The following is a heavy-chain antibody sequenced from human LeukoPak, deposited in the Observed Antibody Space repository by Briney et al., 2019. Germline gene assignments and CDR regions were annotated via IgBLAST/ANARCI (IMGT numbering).Heavy chain of an antibody. CDR2: VGGSDGTT. CDR1: GFTFSNYA. J-gene: IGHJ5*02. CDR3: ARRNAPYGPFDP. D-gene: IGHD3-10*01. V-gene: IGHV3-23*01. Sequence: GGSLRLSCAASGFTFSNYAMNWVRQAPGKGLEWVSVVGGSDGTTYYADSVKGRFTISRDNSKNTVYTQMNSLRAEDTAVYYCARRNAPYGPFDPWGQGILVTVSS.